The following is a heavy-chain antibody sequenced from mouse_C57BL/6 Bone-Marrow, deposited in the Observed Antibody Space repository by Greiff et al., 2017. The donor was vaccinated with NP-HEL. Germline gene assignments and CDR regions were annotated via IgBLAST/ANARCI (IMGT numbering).Heavy chain of an antibody. CDR1: GYTFTSYW. CDR3: ARGYGYDDFDY. V-gene: IGHV1-50*01. Sequence: QVQLKQPGAELVKPGASVKLSCKASGYTFTSYWMQWVTQRPGPGLEWIGELDPSDSYNNYNQKFKGKATLTVDTSSSTAYMQLSSLTSEDSAVYYCARGYGYDDFDYWGQGTTLTVSS. J-gene: IGHJ2*01. CDR2: LDPSDSYN. D-gene: IGHD2-2*01.